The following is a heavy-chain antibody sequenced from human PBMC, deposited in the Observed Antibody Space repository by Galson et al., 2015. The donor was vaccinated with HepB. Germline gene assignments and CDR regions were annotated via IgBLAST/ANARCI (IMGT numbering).Heavy chain of an antibody. CDR2: ISYDGNNK. J-gene: IGHJ4*02. D-gene: IGHD6-19*01. CDR3: ARGLLPGIAVAFLY. CDR1: GFTFSSYK. Sequence: SLRLSCAASGFTFSSYKMHWVRQAPGKGLEWVAVISYDGNNKYYADSVKGRFTISRDNSKNTLYLQMGSLRAEDMAVYYCARGLLPGIAVAFLYWGQGTLVTVSS. V-gene: IGHV3-30*14.